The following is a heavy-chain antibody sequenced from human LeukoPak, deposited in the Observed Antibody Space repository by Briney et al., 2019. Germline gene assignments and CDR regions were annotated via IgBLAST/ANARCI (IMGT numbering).Heavy chain of an antibody. D-gene: IGHD3-3*01. J-gene: IGHJ4*02. CDR1: GFTFSTYW. V-gene: IGHV3-74*01. CDR2: INSDASTR. CDR3: ATFSAPDY. Sequence: SGGSLRLSCAASGFTFSTYWMHWVRHAPGKGLGWVSRINSDASTRNYADSVKGRFTISRDNAKNTLYLQMNSLRAEDTAVYYCATFSAPDYWGQGILVTVSS.